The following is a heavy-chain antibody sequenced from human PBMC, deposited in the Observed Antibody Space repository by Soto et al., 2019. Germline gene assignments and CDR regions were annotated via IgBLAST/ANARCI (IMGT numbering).Heavy chain of an antibody. Sequence: QVQLVQSGAEVKKPGSSVKVSCKASGGTFSSYAINWVRQAPGHGLEWMGGIIPIFGKPNYAQRFQGRVTITADESTSTAHMELSSLRSEDTAVYYCARNNLQRGYYYHGMDVWGQGTTVNVSS. CDR2: IIPIFGKP. D-gene: IGHD1-1*01. V-gene: IGHV1-69*01. CDR1: GGTFSSYA. J-gene: IGHJ6*02. CDR3: ARNNLQRGYYYHGMDV.